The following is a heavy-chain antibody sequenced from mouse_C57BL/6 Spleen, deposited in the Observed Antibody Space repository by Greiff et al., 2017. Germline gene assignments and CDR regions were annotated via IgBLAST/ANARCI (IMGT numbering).Heavy chain of an antibody. V-gene: IGHV1-4*01. CDR3: ARWDDYDGGFAY. J-gene: IGHJ3*01. Sequence: QVQLQQSGAELARPGASVKMSCKASGYTFTSYTMHWVKQRPGQGLEWIGYINPSSGYTKYNQKFKDKATLTADKSSSTAYMQLSSLTSEDSAVYYCARWDDYDGGFAYWGQGTLVTVSA. D-gene: IGHD2-4*01. CDR2: INPSSGYT. CDR1: GYTFTSYT.